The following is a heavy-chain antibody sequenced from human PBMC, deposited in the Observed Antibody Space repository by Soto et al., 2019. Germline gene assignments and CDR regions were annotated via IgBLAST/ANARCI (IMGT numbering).Heavy chain of an antibody. CDR1: GCTFRDYD. CDR3: TRRARIGKQLWLPFDS. CDR2: MNPNSGNT. V-gene: IGHV1-8*01. D-gene: IGHD3-22*01. Sequence: ASVKVSCKASGCTFRDYDINWVRQASGQGLEWMGWMNPNSGNTAYAQKFQGRVTMTGDTTTNTAYMELSSLTSADTAVYYCTRRARIGKQLWLPFDSWAQGTLVTVSS. J-gene: IGHJ4*02.